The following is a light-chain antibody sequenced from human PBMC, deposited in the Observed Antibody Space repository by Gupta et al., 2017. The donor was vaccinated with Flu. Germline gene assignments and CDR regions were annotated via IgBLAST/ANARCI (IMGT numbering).Light chain of an antibody. CDR2: DVS. J-gene: IGKJ4*01. V-gene: IGKV1-9*01. Sequence: DLQLTQSPSFLSASVGDRVTITCRASQGISSYFAWYQQKPGKAPKLLIYDVSTLESGVPSRFSGSGSGTEFTLTISSLQPEDFATYYCQQIHTYPVTFGGGTKVETK. CDR1: QGISSY. CDR3: QQIHTYPVT.